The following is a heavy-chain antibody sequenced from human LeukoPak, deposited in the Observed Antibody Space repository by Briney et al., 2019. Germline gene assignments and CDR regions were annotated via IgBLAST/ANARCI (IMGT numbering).Heavy chain of an antibody. Sequence: GGSLRLSCAASGFTVSSNYMSWVRQAPGKGLEWVSVIYSGGSTYYADSVKGRFTISRDNAKNSLYVQMNSLRVEDTAVYYCVAGSGWRFDYWGQGTLVTVSS. J-gene: IGHJ4*02. V-gene: IGHV3-53*01. CDR1: GFTVSSNY. CDR3: VAGSGWRFDY. CDR2: IYSGGST. D-gene: IGHD6-19*01.